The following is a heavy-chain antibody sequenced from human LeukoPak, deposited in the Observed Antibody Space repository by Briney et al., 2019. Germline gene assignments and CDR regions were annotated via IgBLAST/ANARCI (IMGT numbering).Heavy chain of an antibody. CDR3: AKDSSYGDYGPYYFDY. CDR1: GFTFASFG. Sequence: GGSLRLSCAASGFTFASFGMSWVRQAPGKGLEWVSGISWNSGSIGYADSVKGRFTISRDNAKNSLYLQMNSLRAEDTALYYCAKDSSYGDYGPYYFDYWGQGTLVTVSS. J-gene: IGHJ4*02. D-gene: IGHD4-17*01. V-gene: IGHV3-9*01. CDR2: ISWNSGSI.